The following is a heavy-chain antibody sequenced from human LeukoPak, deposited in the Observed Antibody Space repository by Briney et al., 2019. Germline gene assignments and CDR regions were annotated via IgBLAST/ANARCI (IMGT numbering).Heavy chain of an antibody. D-gene: IGHD6-19*01. J-gene: IGHJ4*02. V-gene: IGHV1-8*03. CDR3: ARGVVRGGWYHLFDY. CDR1: GYTFTSYD. Sequence: ASVKVSRKASGYTFTSYDINWVRQATGQGLEWMGWMNPNSGNTGYAQKFQGRVTITRNTSISTAYMDLSSLRPEDTAVYYCARGVVRGGWYHLFDYWGQGTLVTVSS. CDR2: MNPNSGNT.